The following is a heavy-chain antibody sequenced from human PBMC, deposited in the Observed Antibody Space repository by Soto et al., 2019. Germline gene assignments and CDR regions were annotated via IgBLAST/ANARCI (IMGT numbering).Heavy chain of an antibody. CDR1: GFTVSSNY. CDR2: IYSGGST. CDR3: ARERSPYYDFWSGPKGDYYMDV. D-gene: IGHD3-3*01. J-gene: IGHJ6*03. V-gene: IGHV3-53*04. Sequence: EVQLVESGGGLVQPGGSLRLSCAASGFTVSSNYMSWVRQAPGKGLEWVSVIYSGGSTYYADSVKGRFTISRHNSKNTLYLQMNSLRAEDTAVYHCARERSPYYDFWSGPKGDYYMDVWGKGTTVTVSS.